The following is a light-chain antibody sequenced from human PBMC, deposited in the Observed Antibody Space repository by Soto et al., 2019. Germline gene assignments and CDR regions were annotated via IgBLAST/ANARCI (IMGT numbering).Light chain of an antibody. CDR3: QQYDKYAWT. Sequence: DIQMPQWPSTVSASVGDRVTITCRASQSISSWLAWYQQKPGKAPKLLIYKASTLESGVPSRFSGSGSGTEFALTISSLQPDDFATYYCQQYDKYAWTFGQGTKVDIK. J-gene: IGKJ1*01. CDR1: QSISSW. CDR2: KAS. V-gene: IGKV1-5*03.